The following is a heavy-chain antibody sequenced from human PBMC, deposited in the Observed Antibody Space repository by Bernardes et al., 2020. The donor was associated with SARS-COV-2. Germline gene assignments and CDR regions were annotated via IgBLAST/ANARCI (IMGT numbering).Heavy chain of an antibody. CDR1: GFTFTNYW. Sequence: GGSLRLSCAASGFTFTNYWIHWVRQGPGKGLVWVSRINPNGDRTDYADSVTGRVTISRDNARNTVYLQMNSLRGEDTAVYYCARGSGNYYFDYWGQGTLLTVSS. CDR3: ARGSGNYYFDY. J-gene: IGHJ4*02. CDR2: INPNGDRT. D-gene: IGHD1-26*01. V-gene: IGHV3-74*01.